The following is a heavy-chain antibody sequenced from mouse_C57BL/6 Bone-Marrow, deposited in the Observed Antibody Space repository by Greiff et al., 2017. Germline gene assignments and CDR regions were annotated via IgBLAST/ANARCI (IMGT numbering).Heavy chain of an antibody. CDR3: ARLEFDGSSGDWYFDV. Sequence: QVQLQQSGPELVKPGASVKLSCKASGYTFTSYDINWVKPRPGQGLEWIGWLYPRDGSTKYNEKFKGKATLTVDTSSSTAYMELPSLTSEDSAVYFCARLEFDGSSGDWYFDVGGTGTTVTVSS. D-gene: IGHD1-1*01. CDR2: LYPRDGST. V-gene: IGHV1-85*01. J-gene: IGHJ1*03. CDR1: GYTFTSYD.